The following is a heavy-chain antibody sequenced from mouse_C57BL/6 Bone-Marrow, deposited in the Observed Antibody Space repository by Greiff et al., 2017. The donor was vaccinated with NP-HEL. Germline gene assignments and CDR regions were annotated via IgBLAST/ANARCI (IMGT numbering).Heavy chain of an antibody. CDR1: GYTFNSYW. CDR2: IDPSDSYT. CDR3: ARWGYAMDY. V-gene: IGHV1-50*01. J-gene: IGHJ4*01. Sequence: QVQLQQPGAELVKPGASVKLSCKASGYTFNSYWMQWVKQRPGQGLEWIGEIDPSDSYTNYNQKFKGKATLTVDTSSSTAYMQLSSLTSEDSAVYYCARWGYAMDYWGQGTSVTVSS.